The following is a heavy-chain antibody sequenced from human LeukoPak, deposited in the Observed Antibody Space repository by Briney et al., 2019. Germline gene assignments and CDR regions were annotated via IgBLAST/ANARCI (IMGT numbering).Heavy chain of an antibody. CDR2: ISSSSSTI. Sequence: GGSLRLSCAASGFTFSSYSMNWVRQAPGKGLEWVSYISSSSSTIYYADSVKGRFTISRDNAKNSLYLQMNSLRAEDTAVYYCARDPKPFRYCSSTSCYLYWGQGTLVTVSS. J-gene: IGHJ4*02. D-gene: IGHD2-2*01. CDR3: ARDPKPFRYCSSTSCYLY. CDR1: GFTFSSYS. V-gene: IGHV3-48*01.